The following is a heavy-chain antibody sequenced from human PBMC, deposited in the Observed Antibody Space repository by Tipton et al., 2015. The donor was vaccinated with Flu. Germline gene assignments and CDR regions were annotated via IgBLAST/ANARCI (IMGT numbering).Heavy chain of an antibody. Sequence: LRLSCAVYGGSFSGYYWSWIRQPPGKGLEWIGEINHSGSTNYNPSLKSRVTISVDTSKNQFSLKLSSVTAADTAVYYCARVRGYSYGLYYYYYGMDVWGQGTTVTVSS. J-gene: IGHJ6*02. D-gene: IGHD5-18*01. CDR1: GGSFSGYY. CDR3: ARVRGYSYGLYYYYYGMDV. CDR2: INHSGST. V-gene: IGHV4-34*01.